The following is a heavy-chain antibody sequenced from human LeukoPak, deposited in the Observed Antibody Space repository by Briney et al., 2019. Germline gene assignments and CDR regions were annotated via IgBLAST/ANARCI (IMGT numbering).Heavy chain of an antibody. V-gene: IGHV3-7*01. CDR2: IKQDGSEK. CDR3: ARDQYYYDSSGYSA. Sequence: GGSLRLSCAASGFTFSSYWMSWVRQAPGKGLEWVANIKQDGSEKYYVDSVKGRFTISRDNAKNSLYLQVNSLRAEDTAVYYCARDQYYYDSSGYSAWGQGTLVTVSS. D-gene: IGHD3-22*01. J-gene: IGHJ5*02. CDR1: GFTFSSYW.